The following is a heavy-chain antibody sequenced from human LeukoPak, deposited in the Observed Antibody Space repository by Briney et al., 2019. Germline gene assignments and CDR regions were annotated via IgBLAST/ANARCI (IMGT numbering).Heavy chain of an antibody. J-gene: IGHJ6*02. CDR3: ARDFRYYDFWSGHYYYYGMDV. Sequence: GGSLRLSCAASGFTFSSHWMHWVRQAPGKGLVWVSRINSDGSSISYADSVKGRFTISRDNAKNTLYLQMNSLRAEDTAVYYCARDFRYYDFWSGHYYYYGMDVWGQGTTVTVS. CDR1: GFTFSSHW. D-gene: IGHD3-3*01. V-gene: IGHV3-74*01. CDR2: INSDGSSI.